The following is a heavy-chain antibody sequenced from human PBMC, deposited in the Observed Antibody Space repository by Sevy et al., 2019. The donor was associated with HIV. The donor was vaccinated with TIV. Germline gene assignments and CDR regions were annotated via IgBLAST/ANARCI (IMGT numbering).Heavy chain of an antibody. V-gene: IGHV3-7*01. CDR2: IKQDGSEK. J-gene: IGHJ5*02. Sequence: GGSLRLSCAASGFTFSNYWMSWVRQAPGKGQEWVANIKQDGSEKYYVDSVKGRFTISRDNAKNSLSLQMNSLRAGDTAMYYCARDKGQGWFDPWGQGTQVTVSS. CDR3: ARDKGQGWFDP. CDR1: GFTFSNYW.